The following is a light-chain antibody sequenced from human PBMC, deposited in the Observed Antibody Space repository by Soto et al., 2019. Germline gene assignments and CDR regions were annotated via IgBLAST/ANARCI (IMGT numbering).Light chain of an antibody. V-gene: IGKV3-20*01. J-gene: IGKJ4*01. CDR2: RVS. CDR1: QRVSNTY. CDR3: QQYSSSPVT. Sequence: EIVLAQSPGTLSLSPGERATLSCRASQRVSNTYLAWYQQKPGQAPRLLIYRVSSRATGIPDRFSGSGSGTDFTLTISRLEPEDFAVYYCQQYSSSPVTFGGGTKVDIK.